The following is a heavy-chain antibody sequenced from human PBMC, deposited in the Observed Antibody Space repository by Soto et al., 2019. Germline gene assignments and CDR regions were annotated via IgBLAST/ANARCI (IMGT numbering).Heavy chain of an antibody. V-gene: IGHV4-31*03. D-gene: IGHD4-17*01. CDR3: ARGPYVYGDFQAFDH. Sequence: QVQLQESGPGLVKPSQTLSLTCTVSGGSISSGGYYWSWIRQHPGKGLEWIGYIYYSGSTYYNPSLKSRVTTSVDPSKNQFSLKLSSVTAAHTAVYYCARGPYVYGDFQAFDHWGQGTLVTVSS. J-gene: IGHJ4*02. CDR1: GGSISSGGYY. CDR2: IYYSGST.